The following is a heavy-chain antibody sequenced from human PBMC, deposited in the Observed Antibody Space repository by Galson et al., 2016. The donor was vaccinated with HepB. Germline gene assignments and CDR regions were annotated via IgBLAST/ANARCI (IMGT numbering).Heavy chain of an antibody. D-gene: IGHD3-22*01. V-gene: IGHV3-9*01. Sequence: SLRLSCAASGFTFDDYAMHWVRQAPGKGLEWVSGISWNSGNIAYADSVKGRFTISRDNARNSLYLQMNSLRAEDTALYYCARADATVVELWYFDYWGRGTLVTVAS. J-gene: IGHJ4*02. CDR1: GFTFDDYA. CDR2: ISWNSGNI. CDR3: ARADATVVELWYFDY.